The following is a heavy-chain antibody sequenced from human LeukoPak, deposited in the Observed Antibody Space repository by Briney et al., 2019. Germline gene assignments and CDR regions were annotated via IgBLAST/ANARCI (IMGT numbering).Heavy chain of an antibody. CDR1: GFTFNNYA. D-gene: IGHD2-8*02. CDR3: TKAPLRSCSGAFCYPFDY. J-gene: IGHJ4*02. CDR2: TVGGRPDT. Sequence: GGSLRLSCEASGFTFNNYAMSWVRQTPGKGLEWVAATVGGRPDTYHADSVKGRFTVSRDDSRSTLFLQMNSLRVEDTAVYYCTKAPLRSCSGAFCYPFDYWGQGTLVTVSS. V-gene: IGHV3-23*01.